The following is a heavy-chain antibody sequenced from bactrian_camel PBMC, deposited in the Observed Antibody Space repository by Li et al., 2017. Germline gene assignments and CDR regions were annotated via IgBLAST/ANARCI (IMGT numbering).Heavy chain of an antibody. Sequence: HVQLVESGGGSVQAGGSLRLSCAPSGDDYNTNYMVVAWFRQVPGKEREGIAGISRLTGATYYRDTVKGRFTISQALANNTVYLQMNSLKPEDTGKYYCAAGKSTYCYSFSRSRFNYWGQGTQVTVS. J-gene: IGHJ4*01. CDR1: GDDYNTNYMV. CDR3: AAGKSTYCYSFSRSRFNY. CDR2: ISRLTGAT. V-gene: IGHV3S63*01. D-gene: IGHD2*01.